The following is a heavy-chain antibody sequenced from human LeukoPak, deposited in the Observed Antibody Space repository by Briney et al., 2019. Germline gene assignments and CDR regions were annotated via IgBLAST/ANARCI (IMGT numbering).Heavy chain of an antibody. J-gene: IGHJ3*02. CDR3: ARGRRDYVWGSYRELDAFDT. V-gene: IGHV4-34*01. CDR2: INHSGST. Sequence: SETLSLTCAVYGGSFSGYYWSWIRQPPGKGLEWIGEINHSGSTNYNPSLKSRVTISVDTSKNQFSLKLSSVTAADTAVYYCARGRRDYVWGSYRELDAFDTWGQGTMVTVSS. D-gene: IGHD3-16*02. CDR1: GGSFSGYY.